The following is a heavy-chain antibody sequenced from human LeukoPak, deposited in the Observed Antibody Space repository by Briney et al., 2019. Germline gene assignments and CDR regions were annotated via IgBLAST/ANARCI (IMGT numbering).Heavy chain of an antibody. CDR2: IRGSGGST. D-gene: IGHD1-26*01. Sequence: PGGSLRLSCAASGFTFSSYAMSWVRQAPGKGLEWVSAIRGSGGSTYYADSVKGRFTISRDNSKNTLYLQMNSLRAEDTAVYYCAKSPSGGSRAYFQHWGQGTLVTVSS. CDR3: AKSPSGGSRAYFQH. CDR1: GFTFSSYA. J-gene: IGHJ1*01. V-gene: IGHV3-23*01.